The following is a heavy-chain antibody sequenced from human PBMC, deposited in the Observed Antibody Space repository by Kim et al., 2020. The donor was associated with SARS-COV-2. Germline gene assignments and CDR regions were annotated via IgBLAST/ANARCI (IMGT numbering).Heavy chain of an antibody. J-gene: IGHJ6*02. CDR2: INHSGST. D-gene: IGHD2-21*02. V-gene: IGHV4-34*01. CDR3: ARGEIRGGETRKHIVVVTARKPYGMDV. Sequence: SETLSLTCAVYGGSFSGYYWSWIRQPPGKGLEWIGEINHSGSTNYNPSLKSRVTISVDTSKNQFSLKLSSVTAADTAVYYCARGEIRGGETRKHIVVVTARKPYGMDVWGQGTTVTVSS. CDR1: GGSFSGYY.